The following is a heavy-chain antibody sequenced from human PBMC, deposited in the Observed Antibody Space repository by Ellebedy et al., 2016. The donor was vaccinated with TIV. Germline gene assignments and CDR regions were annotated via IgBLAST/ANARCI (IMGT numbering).Heavy chain of an antibody. V-gene: IGHV3-23*01. CDR1: GFTFSSYA. D-gene: IGHD3-10*01. CDR2: LSGSGGST. J-gene: IGHJ6*02. CDR3: AKRVTMVRGVITYYHYAMDV. Sequence: GESLKISCAASGFTFSSYAMSWVRQAPGKGLEWVSSLSGSGGSTYYADSVKGRFTISRDNSNNTLYLQMNSPRAEDTAVYYCAKRVTMVRGVITYYHYAMDVWGQGTTVTVSS.